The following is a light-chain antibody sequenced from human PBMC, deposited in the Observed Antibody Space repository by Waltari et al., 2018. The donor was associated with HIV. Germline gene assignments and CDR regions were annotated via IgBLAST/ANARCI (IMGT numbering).Light chain of an antibody. V-gene: IGKV3-11*01. CDR3: QQRAISPGT. CDR1: QSIATY. Sequence: EIVLTQSPATLSLSPGERATLSCSASQSIATYLAWYQHKPGQPPRLLMSRASTRATGIPARFSGSGSGTDFTLTISSLEPEDFAIYYCQQRAISPGTFGHGTRLDIK. J-gene: IGKJ5*01. CDR2: RAS.